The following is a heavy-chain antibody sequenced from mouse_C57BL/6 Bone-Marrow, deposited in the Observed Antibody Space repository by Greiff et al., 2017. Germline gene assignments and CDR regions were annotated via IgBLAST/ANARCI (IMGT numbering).Heavy chain of an antibody. CDR2: IDPSDSYT. V-gene: IGHV1-69*01. CDR3: ARDSSGLFYAMDY. D-gene: IGHD3-2*02. J-gene: IGHJ4*01. Sequence: QVQLQQPGAELVMPGASVKLSCKASGYTFTSYWMHWVKQRPGQGLEWIGEIDPSDSYTNYHQKFKGKSTLTVDKSSSTAYMQLSSLTSEDSAIYYCARDSSGLFYAMDYWGQGTSVTVSS. CDR1: GYTFTSYW.